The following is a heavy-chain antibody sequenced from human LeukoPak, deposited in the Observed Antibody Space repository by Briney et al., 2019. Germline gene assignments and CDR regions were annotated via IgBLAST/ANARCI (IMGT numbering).Heavy chain of an antibody. V-gene: IGHV1-18*01. CDR2: ISAYNGNT. CDR1: GYTFTSYG. D-gene: IGHD4-23*01. J-gene: IGHJ4*02. Sequence: GASVKVSFKASGYTFTSYGISWVRQAPGQGREWMGWISAYNGNTNYAQKLQGRVTMTTDTSTSTAYMELRSLRSDATAVYYCAIYPAPYYGGNSGSDYWGQGTLVTVSS. CDR3: AIYPAPYYGGNSGSDY.